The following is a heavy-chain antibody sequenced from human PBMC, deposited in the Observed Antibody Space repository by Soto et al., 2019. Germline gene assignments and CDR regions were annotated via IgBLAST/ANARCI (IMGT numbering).Heavy chain of an antibody. Sequence: QVQLVQSGAEVKKPGSSVKVSCKASGGTFSSYAISWVRQAPGQGLEWMGGIIPIFGTANYAQKFQGRVTITADESTSTAYVELSSLRSEDTAVYYCARGKHIVVVTAMGEDWYFDLWGRGTLVTVSS. D-gene: IGHD2-21*02. V-gene: IGHV1-69*01. CDR2: IIPIFGTA. CDR1: GGTFSSYA. CDR3: ARGKHIVVVTAMGEDWYFDL. J-gene: IGHJ2*01.